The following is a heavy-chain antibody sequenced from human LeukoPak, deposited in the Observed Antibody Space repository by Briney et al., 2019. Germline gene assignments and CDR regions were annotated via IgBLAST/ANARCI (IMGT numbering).Heavy chain of an antibody. CDR3: ARGRVARAPFFDY. Sequence: SETLSLTCAVYGGSFSGYYWSWIRQPAGKGLEWIGRIYSSGSTNYNPSLESRVTMSVDTSKNQLSLKLSSVTAADTAVYYCARGRVARAPFFDYWGQGTLVTVSS. D-gene: IGHD2-15*01. J-gene: IGHJ4*02. V-gene: IGHV4-59*10. CDR2: IYSSGST. CDR1: GGSFSGYY.